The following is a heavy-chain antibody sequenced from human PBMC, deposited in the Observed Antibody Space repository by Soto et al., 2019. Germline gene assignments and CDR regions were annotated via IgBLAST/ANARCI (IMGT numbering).Heavy chain of an antibody. Sequence: ASVKVSCKASGYTFTSYDINWVRQATGQGLEWMGWMNPNSGNTGYAQKFQGRVTMTRNTSISTAYMELSSLRSEDTAVYYCARAVPVATSPPYYTDGIDVWGQGTTVTVSS. CDR1: GYTFTSYD. J-gene: IGHJ6*02. CDR2: MNPNSGNT. V-gene: IGHV1-8*01. D-gene: IGHD5-12*01. CDR3: ARAVPVATSPPYYTDGIDV.